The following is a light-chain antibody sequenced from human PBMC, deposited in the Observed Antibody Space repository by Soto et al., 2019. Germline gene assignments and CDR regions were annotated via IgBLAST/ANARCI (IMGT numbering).Light chain of an antibody. CDR1: QSISRN. CDR2: AAS. CDR3: QQTYSTLVS. J-gene: IGKJ4*01. Sequence: DIQMTQSPSSLSASVGDRVTITCRASQSISRNLNWYQQKPVKAPNVLIYAASSLRSGVPSRFSGSGSGTDFTLTISSLQPEDFASYYCQQTYSTLVSFGGGTKVQIK. V-gene: IGKV1-39*01.